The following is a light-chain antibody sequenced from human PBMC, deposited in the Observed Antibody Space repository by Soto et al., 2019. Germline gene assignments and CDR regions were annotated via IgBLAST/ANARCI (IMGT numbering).Light chain of an antibody. V-gene: IGKV1-27*01. Sequence: DLQMTQSPTSLSASVGDRVTITCRASQGIRNFVAWYQQKPGKAPKLLIYAASTLRSGVPSRFSGSGAGTDFTLASNSLQPEDVATYSCQKYSSVPVFGPGTKVEIK. CDR1: QGIRNF. CDR3: QKYSSVPV. J-gene: IGKJ3*01. CDR2: AAS.